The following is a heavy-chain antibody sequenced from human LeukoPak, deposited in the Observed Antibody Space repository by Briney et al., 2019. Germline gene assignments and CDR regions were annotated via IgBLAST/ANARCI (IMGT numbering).Heavy chain of an antibody. CDR1: GFTFSSYG. J-gene: IGHJ4*02. Sequence: GDSLRLSCAASGFTFSSYGMHWVRQAPGKGLEWVAFIRFDGSDKYYADSVRGRFTISRDNSKNTLYLQMGSLRAEDMAVYYCAREGSGSSNFDYWGQGTLVTVSS. CDR3: AREGSGSSNFDY. V-gene: IGHV3-30*02. D-gene: IGHD1-26*01. CDR2: IRFDGSDK.